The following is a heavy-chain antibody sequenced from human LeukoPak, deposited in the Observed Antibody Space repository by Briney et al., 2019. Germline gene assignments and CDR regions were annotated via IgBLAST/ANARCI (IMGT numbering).Heavy chain of an antibody. J-gene: IGHJ4*02. CDR1: GFTVSSTS. CDR2: FRGDRST. V-gene: IGHV3-66*04. CDR3: ARRRGGYGDGDFDY. D-gene: IGHD4-17*01. Sequence: PGGSLRLSCAASGFTVSSTSIIWVRKAPGKGLECVSYFRGDRSTEYAEYVKGRFTISRDGSKNTVYLQMNSLRVEDTSVYYCARRRGGYGDGDFDYWGQGTLVTVSS.